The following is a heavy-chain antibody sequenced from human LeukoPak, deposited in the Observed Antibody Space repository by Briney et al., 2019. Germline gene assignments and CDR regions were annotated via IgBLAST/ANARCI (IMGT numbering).Heavy chain of an antibody. CDR2: ISSSGSTI. Sequence: GGSLRLSCAASGFTFSSYEMNWVRQAPGKGLEWVSYISSSGSTIYYADSVKGRFTISRDNAKNSLYLQMNSLRAEDTAVYYCARGGASPLKGTYYDILTGLNNWSDPWGQGTLVTVSS. CDR3: ARGGASPLKGTYYDILTGLNNWSDP. D-gene: IGHD3-9*01. CDR1: GFTFSSYE. V-gene: IGHV3-48*03. J-gene: IGHJ5*02.